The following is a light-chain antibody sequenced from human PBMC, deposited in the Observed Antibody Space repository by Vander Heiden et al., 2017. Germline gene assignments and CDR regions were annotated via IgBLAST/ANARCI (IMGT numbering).Light chain of an antibody. CDR3: QQRSNWQYT. CDR2: DAS. V-gene: IGKV3-11*01. Sequence: EILLTQSPATLSLSPGERAILSCRASQSVSSYLAWYQQKPGQAPRLLIYDASNRATGIPARFSGSGSGTDFTLTISSLEPEDFAVYYCQQRSNWQYTFGQGTKLEIK. J-gene: IGKJ2*01. CDR1: QSVSSY.